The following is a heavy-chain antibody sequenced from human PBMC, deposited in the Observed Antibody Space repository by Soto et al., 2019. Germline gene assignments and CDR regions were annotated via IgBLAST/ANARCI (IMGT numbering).Heavy chain of an antibody. V-gene: IGHV4-39*01. Sequence: SETLSLTCTVSGDSIRSGIYYWGWIRQPPGKGLEWIGSAYYSGMTHYGPSLRGRVTISVDTSKNQFSLRLSSVSAAGQNYHYGMDVWGQGTTVTVSS. CDR2: AYYSGMT. J-gene: IGHJ6*02. CDR1: GDSIRSGIYY. CDR3: MDV.